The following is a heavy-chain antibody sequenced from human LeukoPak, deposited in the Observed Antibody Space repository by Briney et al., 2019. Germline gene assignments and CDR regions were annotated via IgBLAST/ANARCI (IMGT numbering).Heavy chain of an antibody. D-gene: IGHD3-10*01. CDR3: AKHHEDGDYDYYYGMDV. V-gene: IGHV3-23*01. J-gene: IGHJ6*02. Sequence: GGSLRLSCAVSGFSFSDFAMSWVRQAPGKGLEWVSGMSGGSGRTYYADSVKGRFTISRDKSKNTLNLHINSLRVEDTAVYYCAKHHEDGDYDYYYGMDVWGQGTTVTVSS. CDR2: MSGGSGRT. CDR1: GFSFSDFA.